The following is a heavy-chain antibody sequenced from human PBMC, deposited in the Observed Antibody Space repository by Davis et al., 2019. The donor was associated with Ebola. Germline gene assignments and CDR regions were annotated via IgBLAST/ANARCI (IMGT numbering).Heavy chain of an antibody. D-gene: IGHD6-19*01. V-gene: IGHV3-30*04. CDR2: ISYDGSNK. Sequence: GESLKISCTASGFTFGDYAMSWVRQAPGKGLEWVAVISYDGSNKYYADSVKGRFTISRDNSKNTLYLQMNSLRAEDTAVYYCAKAKNSGWFGYYYDMDVWGKGTTVTVSS. CDR1: GFTFGDYA. J-gene: IGHJ6*04. CDR3: AKAKNSGWFGYYYDMDV.